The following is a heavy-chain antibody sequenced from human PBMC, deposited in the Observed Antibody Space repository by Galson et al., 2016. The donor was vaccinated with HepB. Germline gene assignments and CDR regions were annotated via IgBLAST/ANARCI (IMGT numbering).Heavy chain of an antibody. CDR1: GYTFTSYG. Sequence: SVQVSCKASGYTFTSYGISWVRQAPGQGLEWMGWISAYNGNTKYAQKLQGRVTMTPDTSTSTAYMELRSLKSDGTAVYYCARCGLRFLEWLSPHWYFDLWGRGTLVTVSS. CDR2: ISAYNGNT. CDR3: ARCGLRFLEWLSPHWYFDL. V-gene: IGHV1-18*01. J-gene: IGHJ2*01. D-gene: IGHD3-3*01.